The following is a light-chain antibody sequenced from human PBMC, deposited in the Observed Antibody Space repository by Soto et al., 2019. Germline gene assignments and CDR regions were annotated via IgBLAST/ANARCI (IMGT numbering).Light chain of an antibody. V-gene: IGKV3-15*01. CDR1: QSVSSN. CDR2: GAS. J-gene: IGKJ1*01. CDR3: QRYSNWPPWT. Sequence: EIVMRQSPATLSVPSGERATLXXRPSQSVSSNLAWDQQKPGQAPRIXXYGASTWATGSPARFSGSGSGTDFALTIISLQSEAYAVYFCQRYSNWPPWTFGQGTKVDIK.